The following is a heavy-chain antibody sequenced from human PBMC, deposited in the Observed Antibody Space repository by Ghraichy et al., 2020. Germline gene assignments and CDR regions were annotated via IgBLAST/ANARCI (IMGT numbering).Heavy chain of an antibody. J-gene: IGHJ4*02. V-gene: IGHV3-23*01. CDR2: ISAVGDTT. CDR1: GITFTSYA. CDR3: AKDRGYNYGCPVY. Sequence: GGSLRLSCAASGITFTSYAMSWVRQPPGKGLEWVSSISAVGDTTYYADSVKGRFTISRDNFKNTVYLQMNSLRAEDTATYYCAKDRGYNYGCPVYWGQGSLVTVSS. D-gene: IGHD5-18*01.